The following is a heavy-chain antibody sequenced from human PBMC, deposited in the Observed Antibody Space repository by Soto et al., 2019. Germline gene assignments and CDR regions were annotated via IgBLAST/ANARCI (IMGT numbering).Heavy chain of an antibody. Sequence: GGSLILSCSASGFTFSISALSWVRQAPGKGLEWVSAISGRGGDTYYADSVKGRFTISRDNSKNTLYLQMNSLRAEDTAVYYCAKVAHYYYDSSGYYSDYWGQGTLVTVSS. J-gene: IGHJ4*02. D-gene: IGHD3-22*01. V-gene: IGHV3-23*01. CDR2: ISGRGGDT. CDR1: GFTFSISA. CDR3: AKVAHYYYDSSGYYSDY.